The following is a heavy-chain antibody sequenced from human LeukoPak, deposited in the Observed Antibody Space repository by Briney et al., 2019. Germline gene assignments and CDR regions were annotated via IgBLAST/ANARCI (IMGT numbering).Heavy chain of an antibody. Sequence: ASVKVSCKASGYTFTSYYIHWVRQAPGQGLEWMGIINPSDGSTSYAQKFQGRVTMTRDMSTTTVYMELSSLRSEDTAVYYCARGQWFGELLYDWFDPWGQGTLVTVSS. J-gene: IGHJ5*02. CDR3: ARGQWFGELLYDWFDP. D-gene: IGHD3-10*01. V-gene: IGHV1-46*01. CDR2: INPSDGST. CDR1: GYTFTSYY.